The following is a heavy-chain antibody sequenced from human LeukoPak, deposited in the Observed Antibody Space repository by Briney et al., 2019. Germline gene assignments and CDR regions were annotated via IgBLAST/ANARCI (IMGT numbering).Heavy chain of an antibody. CDR3: AKDPKWLRHFDY. Sequence: GGSLRLSCAASGFTFSTYAMSWVRQAPGKGLEWVSGISGSGGSTYYADSVKGRFTISRDNSKNTLYLQMNSLRAEDTAVYYCAKDPKWLRHFDYWGQGTLVTVSS. D-gene: IGHD5-12*01. V-gene: IGHV3-23*01. CDR2: ISGSGGST. J-gene: IGHJ4*02. CDR1: GFTFSTYA.